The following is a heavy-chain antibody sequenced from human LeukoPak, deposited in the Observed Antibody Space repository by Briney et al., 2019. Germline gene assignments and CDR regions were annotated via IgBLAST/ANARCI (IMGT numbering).Heavy chain of an antibody. CDR1: GFTFSSYA. CDR2: ISGSGGST. CDR3: ASPEWLPDSFDI. D-gene: IGHD3-3*01. V-gene: IGHV3-23*01. Sequence: GSLRLSCAASGFTFSSYAMSWVRQAPGKGLEWVSAISGSGGSTYYADSVKGRFTISRDNAKNSLYLQMNSLRAEDTAVYYCASPEWLPDSFDIWGQGTMVTVSS. J-gene: IGHJ3*02.